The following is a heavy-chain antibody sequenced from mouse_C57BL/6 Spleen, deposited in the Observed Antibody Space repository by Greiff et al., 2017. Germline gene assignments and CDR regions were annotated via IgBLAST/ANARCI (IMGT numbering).Heavy chain of an antibody. CDR2: INPSNGGT. CDR3: AREGTTVVALVDYFDY. D-gene: IGHD1-1*01. V-gene: IGHV1-53*01. CDR1: GYTFTSYW. J-gene: IGHJ2*01. Sequence: VQLQQPGTELVKPGASVKLSCKASGYTFTSYWMHWVKQRPGQGLEWIGKINPSNGGTNYNEKFKSKATLTVDKSSSTAYMQLSSLKSEDSAVYYCAREGTTVVALVDYFDYWGQGTTLTVSS.